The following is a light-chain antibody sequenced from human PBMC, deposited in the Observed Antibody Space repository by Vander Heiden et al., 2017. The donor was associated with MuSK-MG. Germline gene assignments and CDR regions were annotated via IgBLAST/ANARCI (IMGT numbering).Light chain of an antibody. Sequence: QSVLTPPPSVSAAPGQKVTISCSGSSSNIGNYHVSWYQKLPGTAPKLLIYDDKRRPSGIPDRFSGSKAGTLAARGITGLQIGDEAEYYCGTWDSRLSAVVFGGGTKLPVL. CDR1: SSNIGNYH. CDR2: DDK. V-gene: IGLV1-51*01. J-gene: IGLJ2*01. CDR3: GTWDSRLSAVV.